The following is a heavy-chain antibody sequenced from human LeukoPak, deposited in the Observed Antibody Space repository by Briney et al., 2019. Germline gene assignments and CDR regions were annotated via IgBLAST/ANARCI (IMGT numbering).Heavy chain of an antibody. CDR3: ARFGPYYDMDV. CDR1: GGSISGNY. V-gene: IGHV4-59*01. Sequence: SETLSLTCTVSGGSISGNYGTWTRQPPGKGLEWIGQIHYTGKADYNPSWRSRIAISVDTSKNQMFLKVSSATAADTAVYYCARFGPYYDMDVWGQGTTVTVSS. D-gene: IGHD3/OR15-3a*01. CDR2: IHYTGKA. J-gene: IGHJ6*02.